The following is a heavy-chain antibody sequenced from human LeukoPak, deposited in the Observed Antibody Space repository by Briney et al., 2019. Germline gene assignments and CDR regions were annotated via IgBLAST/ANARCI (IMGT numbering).Heavy chain of an antibody. D-gene: IGHD3-9*01. CDR3: AKDSILRYFDWLSPPHYFDY. CDR2: ISGSDGST. J-gene: IGHJ4*02. CDR1: GFTFSSYA. Sequence: GGSLRLSCAASGFTFSSYAMSWVRQAPGKGLEWVSAISGSDGSTYYADSMEGRFTISRDNSKNTLYLQMNSLRAEDTAVYYCAKDSILRYFDWLSPPHYFDYWGQGTLVTVSS. V-gene: IGHV3-23*01.